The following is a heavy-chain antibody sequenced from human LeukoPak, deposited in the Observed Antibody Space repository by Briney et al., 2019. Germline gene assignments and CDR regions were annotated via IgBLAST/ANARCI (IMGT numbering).Heavy chain of an antibody. V-gene: IGHV3-48*03. CDR3: ARGRYSSNWYVDY. CDR2: ISRTGNSI. Sequence: GGSLRLSCAASGFTLTSYEMNWVRLAPGKGLEWISYISRTGNSIYYADSVKGRFTVSRDSAKNSLYLQMNSLRAEDTAVYYCARGRYSSNWYVDYWGQGTLVTVAS. D-gene: IGHD6-13*01. J-gene: IGHJ4*02. CDR1: GFTLTSYE.